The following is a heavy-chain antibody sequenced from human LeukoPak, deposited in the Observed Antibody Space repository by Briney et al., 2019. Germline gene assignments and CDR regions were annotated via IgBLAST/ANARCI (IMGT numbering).Heavy chain of an antibody. D-gene: IGHD4-11*01. V-gene: IGHV3-23*01. Sequence: GGSLRLSCAASGFTFSSYAMSWVRQAPGKGLEWVSAISGSGGSTYYADSVKGRFTISRDNSKNTLYLQMNSLRAEDTAVYYCVSIRGALDYSNYPDAFDIWGQGTMVTVSS. CDR3: VSIRGALDYSNYPDAFDI. CDR2: ISGSGGST. J-gene: IGHJ3*02. CDR1: GFTFSSYA.